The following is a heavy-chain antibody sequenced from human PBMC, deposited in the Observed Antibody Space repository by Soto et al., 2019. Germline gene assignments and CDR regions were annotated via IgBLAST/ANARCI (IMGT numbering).Heavy chain of an antibody. D-gene: IGHD4-17*01. CDR1: GGSISSGGYY. J-gene: IGHJ3*02. CDR2: IYYSGST. Sequence: QVQLQESGPGRVKPSQTLSLTCTVSGGSISSGGYYWSWIRQHPGKGREWIGYIYYSGSTYYNPSLKSRVTISVDTSKNQFSLKLSSVTAADTAVYYCARESPGYYGDDAFDIWGQGTMVTVSS. V-gene: IGHV4-31*03. CDR3: ARESPGYYGDDAFDI.